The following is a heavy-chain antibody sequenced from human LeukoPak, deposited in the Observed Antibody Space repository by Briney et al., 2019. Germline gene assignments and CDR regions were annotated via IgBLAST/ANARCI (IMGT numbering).Heavy chain of an antibody. D-gene: IGHD3-10*02. J-gene: IGHJ4*02. CDR1: GFTVSSNY. V-gene: IGHV3-66*02. CDR2: IYSGGST. CDR3: SIAPPNGVRFDY. Sequence: PGGSLRLSCAASGFTVSSNYMSWVRQAPGKGLEWVSVIYSGGSTYYADSVKGRFTISRDNSKNTLYLQMNSLRAEDTAVYYCSIAPPNGVRFDYWGQGTLVTVSS.